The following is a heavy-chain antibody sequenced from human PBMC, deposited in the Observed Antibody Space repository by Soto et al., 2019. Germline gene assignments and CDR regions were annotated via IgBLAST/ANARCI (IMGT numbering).Heavy chain of an antibody. CDR1: GYTFTSYA. V-gene: IGHV1-3*01. D-gene: IGHD3-10*01. CDR2: INAGNGNT. J-gene: IGHJ4*02. Sequence: ASVKVSCKASGYTFTSYAMHWVRQAPGQRFEWIGWINAGNGNTKYSQKFQGRVTITRDTSASTAYMELSSLRSEDTAVYYCARVPLPRGFNDPVRYFDYWGQGTLVTV. CDR3: ARVPLPRGFNDPVRYFDY.